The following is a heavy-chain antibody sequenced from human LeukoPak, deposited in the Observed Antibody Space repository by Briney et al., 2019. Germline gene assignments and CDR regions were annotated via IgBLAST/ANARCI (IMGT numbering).Heavy chain of an antibody. D-gene: IGHD1-1*01. Sequence: SDTLSLTCAVSGYSISRGYHWGWIRQPPGKGLEWIGSIHHSGSTYYNSSLKSRVTISVDTSKNQFSLKVSSVTAADTAVYYCARVNWNPDYWGQGTLVTVSS. J-gene: IGHJ4*02. CDR1: GYSISRGYH. CDR3: ARVNWNPDY. CDR2: IHHSGST. V-gene: IGHV4-38-2*01.